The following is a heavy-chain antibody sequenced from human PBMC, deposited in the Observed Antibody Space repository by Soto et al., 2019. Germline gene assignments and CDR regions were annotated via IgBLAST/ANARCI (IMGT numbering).Heavy chain of an antibody. D-gene: IGHD4-17*01. V-gene: IGHV3-33*01. CDR1: GFTFSSYG. CDR3: ARTFYRPRQIRRDYGDYGYAFDI. Sequence: GGSLRLSCAASGFTFSSYGMHWVRQAPGKGLEWVAVIWYDGSNKYYADSVKGRFTISRDNSKNTLFLQMNSLRAEDTAVYYCARTFYRPRQIRRDYGDYGYAFDIWGQGTMVTVSS. J-gene: IGHJ3*02. CDR2: IWYDGSNK.